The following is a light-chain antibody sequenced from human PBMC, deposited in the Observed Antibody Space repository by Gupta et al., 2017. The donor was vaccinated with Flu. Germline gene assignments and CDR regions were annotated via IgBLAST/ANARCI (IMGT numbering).Light chain of an antibody. CDR1: QSIGSY. J-gene: IGKJ2*01. CDR2: SAS. V-gene: IGKV1-39*01. Sequence: DIQMTQSPSSLSAFVGDRVTITCRASQSIGSYLSWYQQRSGKAPSLLIYSASALQGAVPLRFSGGGSGTDFTLTITVLQPEQFATSFCPRTHSPPGTFGRGTRLEIE. CDR3: PRTHSPPGT.